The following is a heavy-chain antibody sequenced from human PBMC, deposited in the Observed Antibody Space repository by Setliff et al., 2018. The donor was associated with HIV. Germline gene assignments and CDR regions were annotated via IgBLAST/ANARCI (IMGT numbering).Heavy chain of an antibody. CDR1: GDSISSGYY. V-gene: IGHV4-38-2*02. Sequence: SETLSLTCTVSGDSISSGYYWGWIRQPPGKGLEWIGEINHSGSTNYNPSLKSRVTISIDTSKNQFSLKLSSVTAADTAMYYCARGRMATVLIRNWIDPWGQGSLVTVSS. CDR3: ARGRMATVLIRNWIDP. J-gene: IGHJ5*02. D-gene: IGHD4-4*01. CDR2: INHSGST.